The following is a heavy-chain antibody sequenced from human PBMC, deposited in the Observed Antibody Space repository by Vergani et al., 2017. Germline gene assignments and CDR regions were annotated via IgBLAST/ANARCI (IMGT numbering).Heavy chain of an antibody. Sequence: QVQLQASGPGRVKPSQTLSLTCTMSGGSISAGYSFWSWIRQPAGQGLEWLGHISASVNASHSPSLKTRVSMSVDTSKNQFSLTVTSVTAADTAIYFCARRGGGYYSGGKVHPLRTAFDVWGHGTVVTGSS. CDR3: ARRGGGYYSGGKVHPLRTAFDV. CDR1: GGSISAGYSF. J-gene: IGHJ3*01. D-gene: IGHD2-15*01. CDR2: ISASVNA. V-gene: IGHV4-61*02.